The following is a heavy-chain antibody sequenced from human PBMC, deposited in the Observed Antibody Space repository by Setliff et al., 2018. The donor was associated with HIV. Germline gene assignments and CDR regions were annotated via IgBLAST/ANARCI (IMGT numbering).Heavy chain of an antibody. V-gene: IGHV4-34*01. CDR3: ARVRLRVPPSIFDY. Sequence: SETLSLTCAVYGAPFNGYYWAWIRQSPAKGLEWIGEIYHSGIVNYNPSLQSRVTISTDTSKNQFSLRLNSATVADTAVYYCARVRLRVPPSIFDYWGMGSLVTV. CDR2: IYHSGIV. J-gene: IGHJ4*02. D-gene: IGHD2-2*01. CDR1: GAPFNGYY.